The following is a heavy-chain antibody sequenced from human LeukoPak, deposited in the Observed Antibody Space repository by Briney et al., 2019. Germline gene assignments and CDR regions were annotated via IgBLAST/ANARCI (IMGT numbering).Heavy chain of an antibody. V-gene: IGHV3-74*01. D-gene: IGHD3-16*01. Sequence: GGSLRLSCAASGFTFSSYYMHWVRQVPGKGLVWVSRINGDESSTTYADSVKGRFTISRDNSKNTLYLQMNSLRAEDTTVYYCARGGGLGYWGQGTLVTVSS. CDR3: ARGGGLGY. CDR2: INGDESST. J-gene: IGHJ4*02. CDR1: GFTFSSYY.